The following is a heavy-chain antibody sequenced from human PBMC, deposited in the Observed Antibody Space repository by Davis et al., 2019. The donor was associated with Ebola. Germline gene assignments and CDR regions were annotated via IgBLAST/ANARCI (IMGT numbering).Heavy chain of an antibody. J-gene: IGHJ5*02. D-gene: IGHD3-3*01. V-gene: IGHV1-18*01. Sequence: ASVKVSCKASGYTFTSYGISWVRQAPRQGLEWMGWISAYNGNTNYAQKLQGRVTMTTDTSTSTAYMELRSLRSDDTAVYYCARVEEDYDFWSGYPNPNWFDPWGQGTLVTVSS. CDR1: GYTFTSYG. CDR3: ARVEEDYDFWSGYPNPNWFDP. CDR2: ISAYNGNT.